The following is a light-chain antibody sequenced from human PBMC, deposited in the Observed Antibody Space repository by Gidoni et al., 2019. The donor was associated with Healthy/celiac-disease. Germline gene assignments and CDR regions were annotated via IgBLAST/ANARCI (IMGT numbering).Light chain of an antibody. CDR3: CSYAGSYTLEV. CDR1: SSDVGGYNY. J-gene: IGLJ2*01. V-gene: IGLV2-11*01. Sequence: QSALTQPRSVSGSPGQSVTISCTGTSSDVGGYNYVSWYQQHPGKASKLMIYDVSKRPSGVPDRFSGSKSGNTASLTISGLQAEDEADYYCCSYAGSYTLEVFGGGTKLTVL. CDR2: DVS.